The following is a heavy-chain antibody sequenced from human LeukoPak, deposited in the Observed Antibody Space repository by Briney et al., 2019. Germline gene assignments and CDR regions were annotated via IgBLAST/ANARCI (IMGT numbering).Heavy chain of an antibody. CDR2: INPNRGGT. D-gene: IGHD3-3*01. V-gene: IGHV1-2*02. CDR1: GYTFTGYY. Sequence: ASVKVSCKASGYTFTGYYMHWVRQSPGQGLEWMGWINPNRGGTNYAQKFQGRVTMTRDTSISTAYLELSRLRSDDTAVYYCARDIGDYDFWSGYLSWFDPWGQGTLVTVSS. CDR3: ARDIGDYDFWSGYLSWFDP. J-gene: IGHJ5*02.